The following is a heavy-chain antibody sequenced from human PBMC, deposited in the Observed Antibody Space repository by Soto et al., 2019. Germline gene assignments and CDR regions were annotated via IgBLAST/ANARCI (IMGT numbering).Heavy chain of an antibody. D-gene: IGHD3-22*01. J-gene: IGHJ4*02. CDR2: IYYSGST. CDR3: ARDLLYYDSSGYSRLYFDY. CDR1: GGSISSGDYY. V-gene: IGHV4-30-4*01. Sequence: SETLSLTCTVSGGSISSGDYYWSWIRQPPGKGLEWIGYIYYSGSTYYNPSLKSRVTISVDTSKNQFSLKLSSVTAADTAVYYCARDLLYYDSSGYSRLYFDYWGQGTLVTVSS.